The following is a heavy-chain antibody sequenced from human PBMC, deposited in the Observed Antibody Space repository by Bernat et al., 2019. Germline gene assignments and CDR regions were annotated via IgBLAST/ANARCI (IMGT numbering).Heavy chain of an antibody. CDR1: GGSVSSSSYY. V-gene: IGHV4-61*01. CDR3: AKDNYGDYQPLDY. D-gene: IGHD4-17*01. J-gene: IGHJ4*02. CDR2: IYYSGST. Sequence: QVQLQESGPGLVKPSETLSLTCTVSGGSVSSSSYYWSWIRQPPGKGLEWIGYIYYSGSTYYKPSLKSRVTMSLDTSKNQFSLRLSSVTAADTAVYYCAKDNYGDYQPLDYWGQGTLVTVSS.